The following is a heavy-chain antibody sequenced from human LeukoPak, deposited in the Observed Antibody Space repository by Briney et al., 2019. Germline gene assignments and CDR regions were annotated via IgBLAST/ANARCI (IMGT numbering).Heavy chain of an antibody. J-gene: IGHJ4*02. CDR2: ISSSSSYI. V-gene: IGHV3-21*01. CDR3: AREGSSSAANYFDY. CDR1: GFTFSSYS. D-gene: IGHD6-13*01. Sequence: GGSLRLSCAASGFTFSSYSMNWVRQAPGKGLEWVSSISSSSSYIYYADSVKGRFTISRDNAKNSLYLQMNSLRAEDTAVYYCAREGSSSAANYFDYWGQGTLVTVSS.